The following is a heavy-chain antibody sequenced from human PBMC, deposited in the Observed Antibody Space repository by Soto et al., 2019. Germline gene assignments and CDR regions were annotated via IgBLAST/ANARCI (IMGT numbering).Heavy chain of an antibody. V-gene: IGHV4-59*01. D-gene: IGHD2-2*03. CDR3: ARDPWIRYGMDV. J-gene: IGHJ6*02. Sequence: SETLSLTCTVSGGSISNYYWSWFRQPPGKGLEWIGYIFYNGNTQYNPSLKSRVAILVDTSKNQLSLRLTSVSAADTAVYYCARDPWIRYGMDVWGQGTSVTVSS. CDR1: GGSISNYY. CDR2: IFYNGNT.